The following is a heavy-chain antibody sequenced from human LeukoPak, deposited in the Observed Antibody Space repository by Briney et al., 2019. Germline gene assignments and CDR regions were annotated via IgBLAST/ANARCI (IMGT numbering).Heavy chain of an antibody. CDR2: INAGNGNT. J-gene: IGHJ4*02. V-gene: IGHV1-3*01. CDR3: VRGLRLTVTTSPFDY. D-gene: IGHD4-17*01. Sequence: GASVKVSCKASGYTFTSYAMHWVRQAPGQRLEWMGWINAGNGNTKYSQKFQGRVTITRDTSASTAYMELSSLRSEDTAVYYCVRGLRLTVTTSPFDYWGQGTLVTVSS. CDR1: GYTFTSYA.